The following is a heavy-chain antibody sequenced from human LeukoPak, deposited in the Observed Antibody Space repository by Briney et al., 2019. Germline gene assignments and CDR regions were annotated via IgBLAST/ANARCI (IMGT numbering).Heavy chain of an antibody. V-gene: IGHV1-2*02. D-gene: IGHD3-3*01. CDR2: INPNSGGT. CDR1: GYTFTDYY. CDR3: ARPYYDFWGGYSLSGY. J-gene: IGHJ4*02. Sequence: ASVQVSCKASGYTFTDYYMQWVRQAPGQGLEWMGWINPNSGGTNYAQKFQGRVTMTRDTSISTAYMELSRLRSDDTAVYYYARPYYDFWGGYSLSGYWGQGTLVTVSS.